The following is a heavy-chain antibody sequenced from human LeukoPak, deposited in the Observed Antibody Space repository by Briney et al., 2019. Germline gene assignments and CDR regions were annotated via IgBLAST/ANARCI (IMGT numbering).Heavy chain of an antibody. Sequence: GGSQRLLCAVCGYTFSKSYTRWVRRARGRGREGVSIIYSNDTTYYADSVKGRFIISRDHSKNPLYFQMNSLRAEDTAVYYCARAQASSWFAWLAYWGQGTLVTVSS. J-gene: IGHJ4*02. V-gene: IGHV3-66*01. CDR3: ARAQASSWFAWLAY. CDR1: GYTFSKSY. D-gene: IGHD6-13*01. CDR2: IYSNDTT.